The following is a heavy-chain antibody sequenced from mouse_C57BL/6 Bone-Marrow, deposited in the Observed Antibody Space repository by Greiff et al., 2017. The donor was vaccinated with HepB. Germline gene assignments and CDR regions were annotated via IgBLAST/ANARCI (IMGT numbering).Heavy chain of an antibody. J-gene: IGHJ3*01. V-gene: IGHV5-9*01. Sequence: EVKLMESGGGLVKPGGSLKLSCAASGFTFSSYTMSWVRQTPEKRLEWVATISGGGGNTYYPDSVKGRFTISRDNAKNTLYLQMSSLRSEDTALYYCARQGYYYGFAYWGQGTLVTVSA. CDR2: ISGGGGNT. CDR1: GFTFSSYT. D-gene: IGHD1-1*01. CDR3: ARQGYYYGFAY.